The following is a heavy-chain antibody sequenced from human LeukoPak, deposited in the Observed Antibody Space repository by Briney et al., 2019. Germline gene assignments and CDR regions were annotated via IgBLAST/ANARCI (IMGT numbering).Heavy chain of an antibody. Sequence: QPGGSLRLSCAAPGFTFSSYAMHWVRQAPGKGLEYVSAISSNGGSTYYANSVKGRFTISRDNSKNTLYLQMGSLRAEDMAVYYCARSYCSSTSCHRIAIDYWGQGTLVTVSS. CDR1: GFTFSSYA. J-gene: IGHJ4*02. CDR2: ISSNGGST. V-gene: IGHV3-64*01. D-gene: IGHD2-2*01. CDR3: ARSYCSSTSCHRIAIDY.